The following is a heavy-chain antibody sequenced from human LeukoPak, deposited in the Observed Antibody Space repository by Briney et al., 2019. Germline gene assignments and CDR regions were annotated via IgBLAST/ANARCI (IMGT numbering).Heavy chain of an antibody. CDR1: NYPITSGYF. V-gene: IGHV4-38-2*02. CDR2: IYHSGTT. D-gene: IGHD3-22*01. Sequence: PSETLSLTCAVSNYPITSGYFWGWIRQPPGKGLEWIASIYHSGTTYYNPSLRNRVTLFVDTSKNQFSLKLTSLAAADTAVYYCARDGVFHDSDGYSFDYWGQGTLVTVSS. J-gene: IGHJ4*02. CDR3: ARDGVFHDSDGYSFDY.